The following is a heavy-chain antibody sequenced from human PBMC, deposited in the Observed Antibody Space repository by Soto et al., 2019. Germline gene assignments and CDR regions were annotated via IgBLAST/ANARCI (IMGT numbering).Heavy chain of an antibody. V-gene: IGHV1-3*01. Sequence: ASVKVSCKASGYTFTSYAMHWVRQAPGQRLKWMGWINAGNGNTKYSQKLKGRVTITRDTSASTAYMELSSLRSEDTAVYYCAREGFHDSSGYYYFDYWGQGTLVTVSS. CDR1: GYTFTSYA. CDR3: AREGFHDSSGYYYFDY. J-gene: IGHJ4*02. CDR2: INAGNGNT. D-gene: IGHD3-22*01.